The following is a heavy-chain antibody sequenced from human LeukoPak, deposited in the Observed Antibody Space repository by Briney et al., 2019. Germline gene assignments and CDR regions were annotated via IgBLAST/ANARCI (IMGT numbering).Heavy chain of an antibody. CDR1: GYTFTSYD. Sequence: ASVKVSCKASGYTFTSYDINWVRQATGQGLEWMGWMNPNSGNTGYAQKFQGRVTMTEDTSTDTAYMELSSLRSEDTAVYYCATDLRGVGATLPTDYWGQGTLVTVSS. CDR2: MNPNSGNT. V-gene: IGHV1-8*01. J-gene: IGHJ4*02. CDR3: ATDLRGVGATLPTDY. D-gene: IGHD1-26*01.